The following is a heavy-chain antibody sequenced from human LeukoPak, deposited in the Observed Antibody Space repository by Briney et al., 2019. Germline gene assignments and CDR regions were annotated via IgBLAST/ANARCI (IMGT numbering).Heavy chain of an antibody. Sequence: GGSLRLSCAASGFTFSSYAMHWVRQAPGKGLEYVSAISSNGGSTYYANSVKGRFTISRDNSKNTLYLQMGSLRAEDMAVYYCAIDTGYGAFDIWGQGTMVTVSS. CDR1: GFTFSSYA. J-gene: IGHJ3*02. V-gene: IGHV3-64*01. D-gene: IGHD5-12*01. CDR2: ISSNGGST. CDR3: AIDTGYGAFDI.